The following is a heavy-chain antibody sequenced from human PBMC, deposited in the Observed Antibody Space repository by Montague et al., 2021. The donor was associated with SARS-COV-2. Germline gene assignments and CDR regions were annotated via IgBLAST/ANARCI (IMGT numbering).Heavy chain of an antibody. V-gene: IGHV4-31*03. Sequence: TLSLTCTVYGDSISSGGYFWNWIRQHPEKGLEYIGYIYYSGSTYYNPSLRSRVSISMDTSENQFSLKMNSVTAADTAVYYCAWEYTSCVYFDYWGQGTLVTVSS. J-gene: IGHJ4*02. CDR3: AWEYTSCVYFDY. D-gene: IGHD6-6*01. CDR1: GDSISSGGYF. CDR2: IYYSGST.